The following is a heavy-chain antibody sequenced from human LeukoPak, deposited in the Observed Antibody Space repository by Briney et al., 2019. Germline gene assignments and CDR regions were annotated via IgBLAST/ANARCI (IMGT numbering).Heavy chain of an antibody. CDR3: AGEGTTGGGFDY. CDR1: GFTFSNYW. D-gene: IGHD4-17*01. Sequence: GGSLRLSCAASGFTFSNYWMSWVRQAPGKGLEWVANINQDGSEKYYADSVKGRFTISRDNAKNSLYLQMNSLRAEDTAVYYCAGEGTTGGGFDYWGQGTLVTVSS. V-gene: IGHV3-7*01. J-gene: IGHJ4*02. CDR2: INQDGSEK.